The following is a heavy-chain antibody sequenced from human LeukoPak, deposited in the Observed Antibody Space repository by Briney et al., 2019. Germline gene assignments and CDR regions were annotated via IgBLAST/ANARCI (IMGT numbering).Heavy chain of an antibody. V-gene: IGHV4-59*01. Sequence: SETLSLTCTVSGGSIGSYYWSWIRQPPGKGLEWIGYIYYSGSTNYNPSLKSRVTISVDTSKNQFSLKLSSVTAADTAVYYCARVRYDSSGAIPADAFDIWGQGTMVTVSS. J-gene: IGHJ3*02. CDR2: IYYSGST. CDR1: GGSIGSYY. CDR3: ARVRYDSSGAIPADAFDI. D-gene: IGHD3-22*01.